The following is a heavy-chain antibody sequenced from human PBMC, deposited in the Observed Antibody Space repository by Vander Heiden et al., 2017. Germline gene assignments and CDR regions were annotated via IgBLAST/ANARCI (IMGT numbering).Heavy chain of an antibody. D-gene: IGHD1-1*01. CDR3: AKDFFGNWNPRGLYYFDY. CDR1: GFTFSSYA. V-gene: IGHV3-23*01. Sequence: EVQLLESGGGLVQPGGSLRLSCAASGFTFSSYAMSWVRQAPGKGLEWVSAISGSGGSTYYADSVKGRFTISRDNSKNTLYLQMNSLRAEGTAVYYCAKDFFGNWNPRGLYYFDYWGQGTLVTVSS. J-gene: IGHJ4*02. CDR2: ISGSGGST.